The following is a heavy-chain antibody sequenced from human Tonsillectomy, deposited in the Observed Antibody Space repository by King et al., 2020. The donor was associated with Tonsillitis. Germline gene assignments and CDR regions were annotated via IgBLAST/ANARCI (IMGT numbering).Heavy chain of an antibody. CDR2: INPSGGST. J-gene: IGHJ4*02. D-gene: IGHD6-13*01. CDR1: GYTLTTNY. CDR3: ARGYSSTSFDY. Sequence: QLVQSGAEVKKPGASVKVSCKASGYTLTTNYIHWVRQAPGQGLEWMGIINPSGGSTSYAQKFQGRVTITRDTSTSTVYMVLSSLRSEDTAVYYCARGYSSTSFDYWGQGTLVTVSS. V-gene: IGHV1-46*01.